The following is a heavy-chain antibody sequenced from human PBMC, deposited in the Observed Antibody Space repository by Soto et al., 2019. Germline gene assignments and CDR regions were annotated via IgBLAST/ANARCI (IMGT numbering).Heavy chain of an antibody. J-gene: IGHJ4*02. V-gene: IGHV3-48*01. CDR1: GFTFSRYA. CDR3: AIDRGYTGYDFAY. CDR2: INHDSGTI. Sequence: EVQLVESGGGLVQPGGSLRLSCAASGFTFSRYAMNWVRQAPGKGLEWVSYINHDSGTIYYADSVKGRFTISRDNANNLLALQMKSLRAEDTAVYYCAIDRGYTGYDFAYWGQGTLVTVSS. D-gene: IGHD5-12*01.